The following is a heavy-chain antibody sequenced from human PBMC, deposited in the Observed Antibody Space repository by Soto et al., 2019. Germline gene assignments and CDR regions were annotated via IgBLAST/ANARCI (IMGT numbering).Heavy chain of an antibody. CDR2: IYTSGST. CDR1: DGYISSYY. Sequence: PSETLSLTCTVSDGYISSYYWSWIRQHAGKGLEWIGRIYTSGSTNYNPSLKSRVTMSVDTSKNQFSLKLSSVTAADTAVYYCARVDRDYTYYYGMDVWGQGTTVTVSS. J-gene: IGHJ6*02. V-gene: IGHV4-4*07. CDR3: ARVDRDYTYYYGMDV. D-gene: IGHD4-4*01.